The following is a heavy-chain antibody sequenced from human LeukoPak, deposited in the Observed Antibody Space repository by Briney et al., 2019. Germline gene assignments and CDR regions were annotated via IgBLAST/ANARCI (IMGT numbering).Heavy chain of an antibody. Sequence: SETLSLTCTVSGGSISSYYWSWIRQPPGKGLEWIGYIYYSGSTNYNPSLKSRVTISVDTSKNQFSLKLSSVTAADTAVYYCARGRHWYYFDYWGQGTLVTVSS. CDR2: IYYSGST. CDR1: GGSISSYY. V-gene: IGHV4-59*12. J-gene: IGHJ4*02. CDR3: ARGRHWYYFDY. D-gene: IGHD2-8*02.